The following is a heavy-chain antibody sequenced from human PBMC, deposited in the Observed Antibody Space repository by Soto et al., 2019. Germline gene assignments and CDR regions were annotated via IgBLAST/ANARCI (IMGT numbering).Heavy chain of an antibody. CDR3: VRSKGGYSYGTPFDY. V-gene: IGHV3-9*01. D-gene: IGHD5-18*01. Sequence: EVQLEESGGALVQPGRSLRLSCAASGFTFDDYAMHWVRQVLGKGLEWVSSISWNSGNIGYADSVKGRFTTPRDNAKNSLYLQMNSLRPEDTALYYCVRSKGGYSYGTPFDYWGQGTLVTVSS. CDR2: ISWNSGNI. CDR1: GFTFDDYA. J-gene: IGHJ4*02.